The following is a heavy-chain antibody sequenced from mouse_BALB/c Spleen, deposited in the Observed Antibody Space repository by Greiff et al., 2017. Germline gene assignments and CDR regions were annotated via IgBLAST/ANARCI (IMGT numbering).Heavy chain of an antibody. CDR3: TRHYYGYDVRYFDV. V-gene: IGHV6-6*02. Sequence: EVKVEASGGGLVQPGGSMKLSCVASGFTFSNYWMNWVRQSPEKGLEWVAEIRLKSNNYATHYAESVKGRFNISRDDSKSSVYLQMNNLRAEDTGIYYCTRHYYGYDVRYFDVWGAGTTVTVSS. CDR1: GFTFSNYW. D-gene: IGHD2-2*01. J-gene: IGHJ1*01. CDR2: IRLKSNNYAT.